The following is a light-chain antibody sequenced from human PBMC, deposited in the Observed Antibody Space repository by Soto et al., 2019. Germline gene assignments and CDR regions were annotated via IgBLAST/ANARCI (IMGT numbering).Light chain of an antibody. V-gene: IGKV4-1*01. J-gene: IGKJ4*01. CDR3: QQYYSNPEVN. Sequence: IVMTQSPDSLSVCLVERATINCKCSQSLLCSSNNKNYLAWYEEKPGQPPKLLIYWASTRASGVPARLSGSGTARACTVAEGRLQPEDVAVYYWQQYYSNPEVNFGGATKEDIK. CDR2: WAS. CDR1: QSLLCSSNNKNY.